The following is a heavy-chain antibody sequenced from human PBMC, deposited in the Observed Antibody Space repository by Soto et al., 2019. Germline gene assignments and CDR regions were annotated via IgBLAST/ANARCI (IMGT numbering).Heavy chain of an antibody. Sequence: QLHLVQSGAVVKKPGASVTVSCSASGYPVTAYYMHWVRQAPGRGLEWMGGINPATGAAKYTQTFQGRVTMTRDTSTSTVFMETSGLTSEDTDVFYFARGGGVGVAGSAAFDMWGQGTLVTVSS. CDR3: ARGGGVGVAGSAAFDM. CDR2: INPATGAA. V-gene: IGHV1-2*02. D-gene: IGHD3-3*01. J-gene: IGHJ3*02. CDR1: GYPVTAYY.